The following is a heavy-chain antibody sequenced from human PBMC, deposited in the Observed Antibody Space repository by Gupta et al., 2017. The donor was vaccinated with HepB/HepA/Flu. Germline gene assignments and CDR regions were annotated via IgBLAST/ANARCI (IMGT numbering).Heavy chain of an antibody. V-gene: IGHV3-7*01. J-gene: IGHJ4*02. D-gene: IGHD6-13*01. CDR2: IRQDGNEK. Sequence: EVQLVESGGGLVQPGGSLRLSCAASGFIFNNYWMTWVRQAPGKGLEWVANIRQDGNEKHYVDAVKGRFTISRDNAKNSVYVQMSSLRAEDTAVYYCATDLHLRSPGGMGLWGQGTLVTVSS. CDR3: ATDLHLRSPGGMGL. CDR1: GFIFNNYW.